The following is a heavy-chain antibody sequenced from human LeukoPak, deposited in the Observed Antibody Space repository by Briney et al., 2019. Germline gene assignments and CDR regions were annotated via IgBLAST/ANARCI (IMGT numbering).Heavy chain of an antibody. J-gene: IGHJ6*02. CDR3: ARHCSSTSCPYYYYGMDV. CDR1: GGTFSSYA. CDR2: IIPIFGTV. V-gene: IGHV1-69*01. Sequence: ASVKVSCKASGGTFSSYAISWVRQASGQGLEWMGGIIPIFGTVNYAQKFQGRVTITADESTSTAYMELSSLRSEDTAVYYCARHCSSTSCPYYYYGMDVWGQGTTVTVSS. D-gene: IGHD2-2*01.